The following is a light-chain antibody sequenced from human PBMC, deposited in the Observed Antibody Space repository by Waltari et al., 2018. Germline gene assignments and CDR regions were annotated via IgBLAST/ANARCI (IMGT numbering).Light chain of an antibody. CDR1: SRGYNL. CDR2: EGK. CDR3: CSYSGSNTWI. Sequence: QPALTQPASLSGSPGQSLTVSCTGTSRGYNLVTWYQHHPANGPRLLNYEGKKRTPGVSTLFAGSKSGNAASLTISGLQPEDEAQYYCCSYSGSNTWIFGGGTQLTVL. V-gene: IGLV2-23*01. J-gene: IGLJ2*01.